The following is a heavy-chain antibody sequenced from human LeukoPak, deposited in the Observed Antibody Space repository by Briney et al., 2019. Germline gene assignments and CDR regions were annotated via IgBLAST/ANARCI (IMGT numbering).Heavy chain of an antibody. CDR3: ARVYGDYGEEGY. CDR1: GGSISSSSYY. J-gene: IGHJ4*02. D-gene: IGHD4-17*01. CDR2: IYYSGST. Sequence: PSETLSLTCTVSGGSISSSSYYWGWIRQPPGKGLEWIGSIYYSGSTYYNPSLKSRVTISVDTSKNQFTLKLSSVTAADTAVYYCARVYGDYGEEGYWGQGTLVTVSS. V-gene: IGHV4-39*06.